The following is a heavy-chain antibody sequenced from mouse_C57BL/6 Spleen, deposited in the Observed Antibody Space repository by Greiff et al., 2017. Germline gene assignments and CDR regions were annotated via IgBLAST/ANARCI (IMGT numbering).Heavy chain of an antibody. J-gene: IGHJ4*01. Sequence: EVMLVESEGGLVQPGSSMKLSCTASGFTFRDYYMAWVRQVPEKGLEWVANINYDGSSTYYLDSLKGRFIISRDNAKNILYLQMSSLKSEDTATYYCARDPDLRRAMDYWCQGTSVTVSS. V-gene: IGHV5-16*01. CDR3: ARDPDLRRAMDY. CDR2: INYDGSST. CDR1: GFTFRDYY.